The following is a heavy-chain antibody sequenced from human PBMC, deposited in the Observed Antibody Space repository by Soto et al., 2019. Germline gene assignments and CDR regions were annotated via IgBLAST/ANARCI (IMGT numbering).Heavy chain of an antibody. CDR3: TTTSRYCSSTSCCGDYYYYYMDV. J-gene: IGHJ6*03. CDR2: IRSKANSYAT. CDR1: GFTFSGSA. D-gene: IGHD2-2*01. V-gene: IGHV3-73*01. Sequence: GGSLRLSCAASGFTFSGSAMHWVRQASGKGLEWVGRIRSKANSYATAYAASVKGRFTISRDDSKNTAYLQMNSLKTEDTAVYYCTTTSRYCSSTSCCGDYYYYYMDVWGKGTTVTVSS.